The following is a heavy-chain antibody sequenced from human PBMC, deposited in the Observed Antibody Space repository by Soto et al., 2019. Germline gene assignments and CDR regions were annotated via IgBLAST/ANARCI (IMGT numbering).Heavy chain of an antibody. J-gene: IGHJ6*02. CDR1: GFTFSIYE. CDR2: ISSSGSTI. D-gene: IGHD4-17*01. V-gene: IGHV3-48*03. CDR3: ARDGYGDPYYYYGMDV. Sequence: EVQLVESGGGLVQPGGFLRLSCAASGFTFSIYEMNWVRQAPGKGLEWVSYISSSGSTIYYADSVKGRFTISRDNAKNSLYLQMNSLRAEDTAVYYCARDGYGDPYYYYGMDVWGQGTTVTVSS.